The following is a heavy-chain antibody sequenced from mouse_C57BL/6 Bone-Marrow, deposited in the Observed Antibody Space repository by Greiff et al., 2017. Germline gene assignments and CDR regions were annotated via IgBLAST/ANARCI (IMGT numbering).Heavy chain of an antibody. J-gene: IGHJ3*01. CDR2: IWWDDDK. CDR3: TRMVWVLPPFAY. CDR1: GFSLSTFGMG. V-gene: IGHV8-8*01. D-gene: IGHD2-3*01. Sequence: QVTLKESGPGILKPSQTLSLTCSFSGFSLSTFGMGVGWIPQPSGKGLEWLAHIWWDDDKYYNTALTRWLTISKDTSINQVFLKIANVDTAETATYYCTRMVWVLPPFAYWGQGTLVTVSA.